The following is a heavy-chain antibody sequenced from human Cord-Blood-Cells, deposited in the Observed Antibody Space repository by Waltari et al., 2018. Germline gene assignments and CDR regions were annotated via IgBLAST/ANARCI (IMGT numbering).Heavy chain of an antibody. J-gene: IGHJ6*02. CDR1: GFTVSSNY. Sequence: EVQLVESGGGLIQPGGSLRLSCAASGFTVSSNYMSRVRQAPGKGLEWVSVIYSGGSTYYADSVKGRFTISRDNSKNTLYLQMNSLRAEDTAVYYCARWSRELLPYGMDVWGQGTTVTVSS. V-gene: IGHV3-53*01. CDR3: ARWSRELLPYGMDV. D-gene: IGHD3-10*01. CDR2: IYSGGST.